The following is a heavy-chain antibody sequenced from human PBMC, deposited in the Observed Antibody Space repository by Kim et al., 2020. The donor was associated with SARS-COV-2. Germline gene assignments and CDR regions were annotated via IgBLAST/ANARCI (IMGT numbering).Heavy chain of an antibody. CDR2: IYYSGST. J-gene: IGHJ5*02. D-gene: IGHD2-21*02. CDR3: ARDFQFVVVTGHWFDP. V-gene: IGHV4-39*07. Sequence: SETLSLTCTVSGGSISSSSYYWGWIRQPPGKGLEWIGSIYYSGSTYYNPSLKSRVTISVDTSKNQFSLKLSSVTAADTAVYYCARDFQFVVVTGHWFDPWGQGTLVTVSS. CDR1: GGSISSSSYY.